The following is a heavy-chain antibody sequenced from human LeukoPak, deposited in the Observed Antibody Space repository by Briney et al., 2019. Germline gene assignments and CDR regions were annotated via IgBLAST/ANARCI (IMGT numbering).Heavy chain of an antibody. Sequence: SETLSLTCAVYGGSFSGYYWSWIRQPPGKGLEWIGEINHSGSTNYNPSLKSRVTISVDTSKNQFSLKLSSVTAADTAVYYCAIMYNWKFPRTTGGVDYWGQGTLVTVSS. D-gene: IGHD1-1*01. CDR2: INHSGST. CDR1: GGSFSGYY. J-gene: IGHJ4*02. V-gene: IGHV4-34*01. CDR3: AIMYNWKFPRTTGGVDY.